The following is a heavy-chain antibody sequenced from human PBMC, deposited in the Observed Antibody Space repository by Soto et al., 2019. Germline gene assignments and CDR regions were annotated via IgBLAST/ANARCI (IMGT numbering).Heavy chain of an antibody. Sequence: GESLKISCAASGFTFSSYWMSWVRQAPGKGLEWVANIKQDGSEKYYVDSVKGRFTISRDNAKNALYLQMNSLRAEDTDVYYCARDGDPYSPLDYWGQGTLVTVSS. CDR3: ARDGDPYSPLDY. V-gene: IGHV3-7*03. J-gene: IGHJ4*02. CDR2: IKQDGSEK. CDR1: GFTFSSYW. D-gene: IGHD5-12*01.